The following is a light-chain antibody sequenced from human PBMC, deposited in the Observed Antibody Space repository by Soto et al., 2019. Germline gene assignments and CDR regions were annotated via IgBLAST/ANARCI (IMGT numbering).Light chain of an antibody. CDR3: QQASSFPLT. CDR1: QPISIW. CDR2: SAS. Sequence: IQMTQSPSSVSASGGDRVTITCRASQPISIWLAWYQQKPGQPPNLLIYSASTLRSGVPSRFSGSESGALFTLTITNLQPEDFATYYCQQASSFPLTFGGGTKVDIK. J-gene: IGKJ4*01. V-gene: IGKV1-12*01.